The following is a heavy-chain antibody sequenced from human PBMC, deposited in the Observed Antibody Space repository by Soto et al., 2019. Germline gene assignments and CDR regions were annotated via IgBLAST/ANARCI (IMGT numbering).Heavy chain of an antibody. D-gene: IGHD6-13*01. V-gene: IGHV1-69*02. Sequence: ASVKVSCKASGGTFSSYTISWVRQAPGQGLEWMGRIIPILGIANYAQKFQGRVTITADKSTSTAYMELSSLRSEDTAVYYCARGYSSSTYYYYYMDVWGKGTXVTVSS. CDR3: ARGYSSSTYYYYYMDV. CDR1: GGTFSSYT. CDR2: IIPILGIA. J-gene: IGHJ6*03.